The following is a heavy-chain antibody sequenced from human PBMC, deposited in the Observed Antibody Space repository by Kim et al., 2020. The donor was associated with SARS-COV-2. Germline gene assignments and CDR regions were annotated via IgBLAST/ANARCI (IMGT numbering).Heavy chain of an antibody. CDR1: GGSISSGGYS. CDR2: IYYSGST. D-gene: IGHD3-22*01. J-gene: IGHJ3*01. Sequence: SETLSLTCTVSGGSISSGGYSWSWIRQHPGKGLEWIGYIYYSGSTYYNPSLKSRVTISVDTSKNQFSLKLSSVTAADTAVYYCARARGSTMIVVVIGAF. V-gene: IGHV4-31*03. CDR3: ARARGSTMIVVVIGAF.